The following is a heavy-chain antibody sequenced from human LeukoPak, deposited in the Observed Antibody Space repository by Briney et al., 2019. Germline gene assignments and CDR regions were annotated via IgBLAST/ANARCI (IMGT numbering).Heavy chain of an antibody. Sequence: SETLSLTCAVSGGSISSGGYSWSRIRQPPGKGLEWIGYIYHSGSTYYNPSLKSRVTISVDTSKNQFSLKLSSVTAADTAVYYCAAGYSSSWSIYWGQGTLVTVSS. CDR2: IYHSGST. CDR1: GGSISSGGYS. V-gene: IGHV4-30-2*02. J-gene: IGHJ4*02. CDR3: AAGYSSSWSIY. D-gene: IGHD6-13*01.